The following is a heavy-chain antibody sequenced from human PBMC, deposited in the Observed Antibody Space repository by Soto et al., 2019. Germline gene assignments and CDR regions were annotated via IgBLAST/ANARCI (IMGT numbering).Heavy chain of an antibody. Sequence: EVQLLESGGGLVQPGGSMRLLCAASGFTFSSYAMTWVRQAPGEGLEWVSSVTGSGGSTYYADSVKGRLTISRDNSKNTLNLQMNSLTAEDTAVYYCAKETGTSSGGYDYWGQGTPVTVSS. J-gene: IGHJ4*02. CDR3: AKETGTSSGGYDY. CDR2: VTGSGGST. D-gene: IGHD6-19*01. V-gene: IGHV3-23*01. CDR1: GFTFSSYA.